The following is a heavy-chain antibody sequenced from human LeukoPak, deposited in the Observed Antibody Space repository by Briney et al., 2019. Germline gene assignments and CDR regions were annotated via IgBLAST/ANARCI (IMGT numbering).Heavy chain of an antibody. CDR3: ARADADY. V-gene: IGHV3-48*04. J-gene: IGHJ4*02. CDR2: ITSSSSAV. CDR1: GFTFYTYS. Sequence: PGGSLRLSCAASGFTFYTYSMNWVRQAPGEGLEWVAYITSSSSAVYYADSVKGRFTISRDNAKNSVDLQMNSLRVDDTAVYYCARADADYWGQGTLVTVSA.